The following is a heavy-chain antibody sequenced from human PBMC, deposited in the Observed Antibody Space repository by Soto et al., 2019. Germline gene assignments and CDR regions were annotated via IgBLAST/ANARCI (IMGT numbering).Heavy chain of an antibody. J-gene: IGHJ6*03. Sequence: SETLSLTCTVSGGSISSYYWSWIRQPPGKGLEWIGYIYYSGSTNYNPSLKSRVTISVDTSKNQFSLKLSSVTAADTAVYYCARVRRSGYMDVWGKGTTVTVSS. D-gene: IGHD3-3*01. CDR3: ARVRRSGYMDV. CDR2: IYYSGST. CDR1: GGSISSYY. V-gene: IGHV4-59*01.